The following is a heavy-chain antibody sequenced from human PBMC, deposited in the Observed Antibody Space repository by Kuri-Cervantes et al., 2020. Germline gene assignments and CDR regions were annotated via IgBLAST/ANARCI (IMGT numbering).Heavy chain of an antibody. CDR1: SGSISSGDYY. V-gene: IGHV4-30-4*01. CDR2: IYSSGSP. D-gene: IGHD6-13*01. CDR3: ARGRRGSSWNYFDY. J-gene: IGHJ4*02. Sequence: SETLSLTCTVSSGSISSGDYYWSWIRQPPGKGLEWIGYIYSSGSPYYNPSLKSRVAISIDTSKNQFSLKLRSVTAADTAVYYCARGRRGSSWNYFDYWGQGTLVTVSS.